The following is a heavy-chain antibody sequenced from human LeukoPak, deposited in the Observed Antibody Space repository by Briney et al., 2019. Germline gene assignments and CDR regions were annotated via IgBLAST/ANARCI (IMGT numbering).Heavy chain of an antibody. CDR1: GGTFSSYV. Sequence: ASVKVSCKASGGTFSSYVISWVRQAPGQGLEWMGGIIPIFGTANYAQKFQGRVTITADESTSTAYMEMSSLRSEDTAVYYCARDIYGVSGNLHWFDPWGQGTLVTVSS. V-gene: IGHV1-69*13. J-gene: IGHJ5*02. D-gene: IGHD3-10*01. CDR2: IIPIFGTA. CDR3: ARDIYGVSGNLHWFDP.